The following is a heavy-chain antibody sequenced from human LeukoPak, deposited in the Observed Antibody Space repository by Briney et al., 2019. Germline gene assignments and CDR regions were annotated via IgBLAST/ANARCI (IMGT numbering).Heavy chain of an antibody. CDR1: GYTFTSYG. Sequence: ASVKVSCKSSGYTFTSYGIGWVRQAPGQGLEGMGWISAYNGNTNYAQKLQGRDTITTDTSTSTAYMELRSLRSDDTAVYYCARDPLTVSNDYWGQGTLVTVSS. D-gene: IGHD4-11*01. V-gene: IGHV1-18*01. CDR3: ARDPLTVSNDY. J-gene: IGHJ4*02. CDR2: ISAYNGNT.